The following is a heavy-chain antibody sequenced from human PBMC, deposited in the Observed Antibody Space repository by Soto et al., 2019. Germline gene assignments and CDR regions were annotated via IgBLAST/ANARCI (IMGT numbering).Heavy chain of an antibody. Sequence: GGSLRLSCAASGFTFSSYAMSWVRQAPGKGLEWVSAISGSGGSTYYADSVKGRFTISRDNSKNTLYLQMNSLRAEDTAVYYCAKVPVGARVLEDTTDYWGQGTLVTVSS. J-gene: IGHJ4*02. V-gene: IGHV3-23*01. CDR2: ISGSGGST. D-gene: IGHD1-26*01. CDR3: AKVPVGARVLEDTTDY. CDR1: GFTFSSYA.